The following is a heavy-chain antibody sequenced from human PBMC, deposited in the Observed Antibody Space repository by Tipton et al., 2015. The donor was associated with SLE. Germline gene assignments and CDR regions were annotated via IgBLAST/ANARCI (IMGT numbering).Heavy chain of an antibody. J-gene: IGHJ4*02. CDR1: GYTFTSYY. CDR3: ARELDSSSSDY. CDR2: INPSGGST. Sequence: QSGAEVKKPGASVKVSCRASGYTFTSYYMHWVRQDPGQGLEWMGIINPSGGSTTYAQKFQGRVTMTRDTSTSTVYMELSSLRSEDTAVFYCARELDSSSSDYWGQGTLVTVSS. V-gene: IGHV1-46*01. D-gene: IGHD6-6*01.